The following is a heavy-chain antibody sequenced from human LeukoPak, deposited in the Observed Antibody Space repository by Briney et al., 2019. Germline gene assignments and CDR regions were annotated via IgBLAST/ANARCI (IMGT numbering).Heavy chain of an antibody. V-gene: IGHV3-30*03. CDR1: GFGFSSYG. Sequence: GGSLRLSCAASGFGFSSYGMHWVRQAPGKGLEWVALISYDGNNKYYADSVKGRFTISRDNSKNTLSLQMNSLRAEDTAVYYCATLPTLTGTTTPNAFDIWGQGTMVTVSS. D-gene: IGHD1-7*01. CDR3: ATLPTLTGTTTPNAFDI. J-gene: IGHJ3*02. CDR2: ISYDGNNK.